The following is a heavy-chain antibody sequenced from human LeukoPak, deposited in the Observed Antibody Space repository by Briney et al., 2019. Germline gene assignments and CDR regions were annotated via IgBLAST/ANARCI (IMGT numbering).Heavy chain of an antibody. Sequence: ASVKVSCKASGYTFTIYAMNWVRQAPGQGLEWMGWINPNSGGTNYAQKFQGRVTMTRDTSISTAYMELSRLRSDDTAVYYCARVMYYYDSSGYAYWGQGTLVTVSS. CDR2: INPNSGGT. D-gene: IGHD3-22*01. CDR1: GYTFTIYA. V-gene: IGHV1-2*02. CDR3: ARVMYYYDSSGYAY. J-gene: IGHJ4*02.